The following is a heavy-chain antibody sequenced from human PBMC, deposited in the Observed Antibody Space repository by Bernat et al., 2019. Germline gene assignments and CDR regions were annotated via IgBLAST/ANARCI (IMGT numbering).Heavy chain of an antibody. CDR1: GFTFSDYY. D-gene: IGHD3-3*01. J-gene: IGHJ4*02. CDR3: ARAYYDFWSGSGPPGY. Sequence: QVQLVESGGGLVKPGGSLRLFCAASGFTFSDYYMSWFRQAPGKGLEWVSYISSSGSTIYYADSVKGRFTISRDNATNSLYLQMNSLRAEDTTVYYCARAYYDFWSGSGPPGYWGQGALVTVSS. CDR2: ISSSGSTI. V-gene: IGHV3-11*04.